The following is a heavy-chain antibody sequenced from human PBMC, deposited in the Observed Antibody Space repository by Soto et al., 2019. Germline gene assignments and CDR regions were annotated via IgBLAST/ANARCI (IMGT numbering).Heavy chain of an antibody. CDR3: ARDYCSSTSCPSYYYGMDV. CDR1: GGTFSSYA. J-gene: IGHJ6*02. CDR2: IIPIFGTA. V-gene: IGHV1-69*13. D-gene: IGHD2-2*01. Sequence: SVKVSCKASGGTFSSYAISWVRQAPGQGLEWMGGIIPIFGTANYAQKFQGRVTITADESTSTAYMELSSLRSEDTAVYYCARDYCSSTSCPSYYYGMDVWGQGTTVTVSS.